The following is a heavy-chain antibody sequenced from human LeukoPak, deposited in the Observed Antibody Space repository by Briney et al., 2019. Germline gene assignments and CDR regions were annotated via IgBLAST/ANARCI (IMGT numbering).Heavy chain of an antibody. V-gene: IGHV4-34*01. CDR3: ARAKPGIAAAGIYAFDI. D-gene: IGHD6-13*01. J-gene: IGHJ3*02. Sequence: GSLRLSCAAPGSTFSSYAMSWVRQPPGKGLEWIGEINHSGSTNYNPSLKSRVTISVDTSKNQFSLKLSSATAADTAVYYCARAKPGIAAAGIYAFDIWGQGTMVTVSS. CDR2: INHSGST. CDR1: GSTFSSYA.